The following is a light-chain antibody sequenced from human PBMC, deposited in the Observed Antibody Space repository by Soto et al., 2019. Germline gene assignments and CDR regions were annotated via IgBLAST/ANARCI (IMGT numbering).Light chain of an antibody. Sequence: QSALTQPASVSGSPGQSITISCTGTSRDVGGYNFVSWYQQHPGKAPKLMIYDVSNRPSGISNRFSGSKSGNTASLTISGRQAEDEADYYCSSYISSSVVVFGGGTKLTVL. J-gene: IGLJ2*01. V-gene: IGLV2-14*01. CDR3: SSYISSSVVV. CDR2: DVS. CDR1: SRDVGGYNF.